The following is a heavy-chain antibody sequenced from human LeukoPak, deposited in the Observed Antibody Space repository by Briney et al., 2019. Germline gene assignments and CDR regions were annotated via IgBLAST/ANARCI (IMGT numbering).Heavy chain of an antibody. Sequence: PSETLSLTCTVSGGSISSYYWSWIRQPPGKGLEWIGYIYYSGSTNNNPSLKSRVTISVDTSKNQSSLKLSSVTAADTAVYYCARTYDSSGYYLRFWGQGTLVTVSS. CDR3: ARTYDSSGYYLRF. D-gene: IGHD3-22*01. CDR2: IYYSGST. V-gene: IGHV4-59*01. CDR1: GGSISSYY. J-gene: IGHJ4*02.